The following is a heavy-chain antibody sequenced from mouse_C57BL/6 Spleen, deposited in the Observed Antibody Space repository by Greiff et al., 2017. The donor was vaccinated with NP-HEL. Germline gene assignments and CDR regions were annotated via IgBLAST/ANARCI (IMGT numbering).Heavy chain of an antibody. J-gene: IGHJ3*01. CDR1: GYTFTSYW. CDR3: ARSGIVTTGGFAY. CDR2: IDPSDSYT. V-gene: IGHV1-50*01. Sequence: QVQLRQPGAELVKPGASVKLSCKASGYTFTSYWMQWVKQRPGQGLEWIGEIDPSDSYTNYNQKFKGKATLTVDTSSSTAYMQLSSLTSEDSAVYYCARSGIVTTGGFAYWGQGTLVTVSA. D-gene: IGHD2-5*01.